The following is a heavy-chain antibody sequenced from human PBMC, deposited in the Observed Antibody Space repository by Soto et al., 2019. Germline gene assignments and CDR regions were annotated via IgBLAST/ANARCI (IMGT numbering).Heavy chain of an antibody. Sequence: GGSLRLSCAASGFTFSSYGMHWVRQAPGKGLEWVAVISYDGSNKYYADSVKGRFTISRDNSKNTLYLQMNSLRAEDTAVYYCAKDLSRMQWLVHDAFDIWGQGTMVTVSS. V-gene: IGHV3-30*18. CDR1: GFTFSSYG. CDR2: ISYDGSNK. D-gene: IGHD6-19*01. CDR3: AKDLSRMQWLVHDAFDI. J-gene: IGHJ3*02.